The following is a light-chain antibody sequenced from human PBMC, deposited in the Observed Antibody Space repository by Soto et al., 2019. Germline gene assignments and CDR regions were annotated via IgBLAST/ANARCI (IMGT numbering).Light chain of an antibody. V-gene: IGLV2-11*01. CDR3: SSFAGYYSLV. J-gene: IGLJ3*02. CDR1: SSDVGAYDS. CDR2: GVN. Sequence: QSALTQPRSVSGSPGQSLTFSCTGTSSDVGAYDSVSWYQQHPGKAPKLMIYGVNKRPSGVPDRFSGSKSGNTASLTISGLQAEDEGDYYCSSFAGYYSLVFGGGTKLTVL.